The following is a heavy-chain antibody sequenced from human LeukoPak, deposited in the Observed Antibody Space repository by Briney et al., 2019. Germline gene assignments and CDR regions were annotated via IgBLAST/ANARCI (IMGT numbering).Heavy chain of an antibody. V-gene: IGHV4-34*01. Sequence: PSETLSLTCAVYGGSFSGYYWSWIRQPPGKGLEWIGEINHSGSTNYNPSLKSRVTISVDTSKNQFSLKLSSVTAADTAVYYCARGVRTMIVVVAYPYFQHWGQGTLVTVSS. CDR2: INHSGST. CDR3: ARGVRTMIVVVAYPYFQH. CDR1: GGSFSGYY. J-gene: IGHJ1*01. D-gene: IGHD3-22*01.